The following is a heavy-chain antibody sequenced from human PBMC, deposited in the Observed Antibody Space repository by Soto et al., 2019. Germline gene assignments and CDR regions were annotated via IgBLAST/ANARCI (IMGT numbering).Heavy chain of an antibody. V-gene: IGHV4-34*01. D-gene: IGHD3-3*01. CDR2: INHSGST. CDR3: ARGPRYYDFWSGYTNWFDP. CDR1: GGSFSGYY. J-gene: IGHJ5*02. Sequence: LSLTCAVYGGSFSGYYWSWIRQPPGKGLEWIGEINHSGSTNYNPSLKSRVTISVDTSKNQFSLKLSSVTAADTAVYYCARGPRYYDFWSGYTNWFDPWGQGTLVTVSS.